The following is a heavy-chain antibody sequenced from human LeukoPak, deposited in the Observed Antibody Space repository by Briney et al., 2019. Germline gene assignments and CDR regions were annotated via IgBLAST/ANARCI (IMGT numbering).Heavy chain of an antibody. V-gene: IGHV3-33*01. CDR1: GFTFSSYG. Sequence: GGSLRLSRAASGFTFSSYGMHWVRQAPGKGLEWVAVIWYDGSNKYYADSVKGRCTISRDNSKNTLYLQMNSLRAEDTAVYYCAREMYYYDSSGSLRYWGQGTLVTVSS. CDR2: IWYDGSNK. D-gene: IGHD3-22*01. CDR3: AREMYYYDSSGSLRY. J-gene: IGHJ4*02.